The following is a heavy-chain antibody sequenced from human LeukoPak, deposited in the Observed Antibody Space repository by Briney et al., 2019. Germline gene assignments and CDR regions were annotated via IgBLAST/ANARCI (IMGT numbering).Heavy chain of an antibody. Sequence: GGSLRLSCAASGFIFDDAVMHWVRQAPGKGLEWVSGVSRKSDYRAYADSVKGRFTISRDNAKNSLFLQMNSLRAEDTALYYCARAKYYYDSTTYLDAFDIWGQGTMVTVSS. CDR2: VSRKSDYR. V-gene: IGHV3-9*01. J-gene: IGHJ3*02. CDR3: ARAKYYYDSTTYLDAFDI. D-gene: IGHD3-22*01. CDR1: GFIFDDAV.